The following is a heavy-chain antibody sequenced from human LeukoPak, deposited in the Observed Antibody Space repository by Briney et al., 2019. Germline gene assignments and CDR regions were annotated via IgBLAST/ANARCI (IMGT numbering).Heavy chain of an antibody. CDR3: ARAGRRVVPAAHFDY. Sequence: SETLSPTCTVSGGSISSYYWSWIRQPPGKGLEWIGYIYYSGSTNYNPSLKSRVTISVDTSKNQFSLKLSSVTAADTAVYYCARAGRRVVPAAHFDYWGQGTLVTVSS. CDR1: GGSISSYY. V-gene: IGHV4-59*01. CDR2: IYYSGST. J-gene: IGHJ4*02. D-gene: IGHD2-2*01.